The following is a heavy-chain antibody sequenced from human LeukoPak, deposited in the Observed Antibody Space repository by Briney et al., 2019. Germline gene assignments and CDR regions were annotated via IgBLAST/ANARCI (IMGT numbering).Heavy chain of an antibody. CDR1: GFTFSSYA. CDR2: ISGSGGST. D-gene: IGHD2-15*01. V-gene: IGHV3-23*01. Sequence: PGGSLRLSCAASGFTFSSYAMSWVRQAPGKGLEWVSAISGSGGSTYYADSVKGRFTISRDNSKNTLYLQMNSLRAEDTAVYHCAKRDGIVVVAATFFDYWGQGTLVTVSS. J-gene: IGHJ4*02. CDR3: AKRDGIVVVAATFFDY.